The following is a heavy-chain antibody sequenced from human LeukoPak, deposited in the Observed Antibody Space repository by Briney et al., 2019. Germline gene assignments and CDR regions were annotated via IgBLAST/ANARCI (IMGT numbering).Heavy chain of an antibody. CDR1: GFTFSSYA. CDR3: ARAPDYYDSSGYHDY. Sequence: PGGSLRLSYAASGFTFSSYAMHWVRQAPGKGLEYVSAISGNGGSTYYANSVKGRFTISRDNSKNTLYLQMGSLRAEDMAVYYCARAPDYYDSSGYHDYWGQGTLVTVSS. D-gene: IGHD3-22*01. CDR2: ISGNGGST. J-gene: IGHJ4*02. V-gene: IGHV3-64*01.